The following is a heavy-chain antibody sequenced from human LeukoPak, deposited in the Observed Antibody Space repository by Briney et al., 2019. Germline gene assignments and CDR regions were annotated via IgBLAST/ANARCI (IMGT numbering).Heavy chain of an antibody. V-gene: IGHV1-69*05. CDR1: GGTFSSYA. J-gene: IGHJ5*02. CDR2: IIPIFGTA. CDR3: ARDPTYCSSTSCYQVP. Sequence: GASVKVSCKASGGTFSSYAISWVRQAPGQGLEWMGGIIPIFGTANYAQKFQGRVRITTDESTSTAYLELSSLRSEDTPVYYCARDPTYCSSTSCYQVPWGQGTLVTVSS. D-gene: IGHD2-2*01.